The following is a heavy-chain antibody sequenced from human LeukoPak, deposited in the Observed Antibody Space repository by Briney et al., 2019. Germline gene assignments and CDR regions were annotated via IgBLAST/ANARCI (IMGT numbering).Heavy chain of an antibody. D-gene: IGHD1-1*01. CDR1: GGSFSRYY. Sequence: SETLSLTCAVYGGSFSRYYWSWIRQPPGEGLEWIGEINHSGSTNYNPSLKSRVTISVDTSKNQFSLKLSSVTAADTAVYYCARETRALWYRGTTAFDYWGQGTLVTVSS. J-gene: IGHJ4*02. CDR3: ARETRALWYRGTTAFDY. V-gene: IGHV4-34*01. CDR2: INHSGST.